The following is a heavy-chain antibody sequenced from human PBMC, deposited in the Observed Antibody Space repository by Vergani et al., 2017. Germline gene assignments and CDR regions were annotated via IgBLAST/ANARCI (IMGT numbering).Heavy chain of an antibody. D-gene: IGHD3-10*01. Sequence: QVQLMESGGGVVQPGRSLRLSCAASGFTFSSYGMHWVRQAPGKGLEWVAVISYDGSNKYYADSVKGRFTISRDTSKNTLYLQMNSLRAEDTAVYYCAKDASLLWFGELFSYMDVWGKGTTVTVSS. J-gene: IGHJ6*03. CDR2: ISYDGSNK. V-gene: IGHV3-30*18. CDR3: AKDASLLWFGELFSYMDV. CDR1: GFTFSSYG.